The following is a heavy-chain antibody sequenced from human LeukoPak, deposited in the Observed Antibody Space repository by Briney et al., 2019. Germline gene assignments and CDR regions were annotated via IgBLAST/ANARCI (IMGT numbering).Heavy chain of an antibody. CDR2: IYTSGST. CDR1: GGSISSGGYY. D-gene: IGHD6-19*01. V-gene: IGHV4-61*02. Sequence: SQTLSLTCTVSGGSISSGGYYWSWIRQPAGKGLEWIGRIYTSGSTNYNPSLKSRVTISVDTSKNQFSLKLSSVTAADTAVYYCARNSGWYYWFDPWGQGTLVTVSS. J-gene: IGHJ5*02. CDR3: ARNSGWYYWFDP.